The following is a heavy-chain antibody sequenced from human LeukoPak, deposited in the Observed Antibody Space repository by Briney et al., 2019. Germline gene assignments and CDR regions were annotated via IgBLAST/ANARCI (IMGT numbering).Heavy chain of an antibody. D-gene: IGHD2-15*01. CDR2: ISSSSSTI. V-gene: IGHV3-48*04. J-gene: IGHJ4*02. Sequence: GGSLRLSCAVSGFTFSSYSMNWVRQAPGKGLEWVSYISSSSSTIYYADSVKGRFTISRDNAKNSLYLQMNSLRAEDTAVYYCARVKGYCSGGSCYYAPFDYWGQGTLDTVSS. CDR1: GFTFSSYS. CDR3: ARVKGYCSGGSCYYAPFDY.